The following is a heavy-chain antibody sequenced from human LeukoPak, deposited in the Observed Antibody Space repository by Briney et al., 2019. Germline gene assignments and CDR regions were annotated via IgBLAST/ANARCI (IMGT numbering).Heavy chain of an antibody. CDR1: GYTFTSYY. D-gene: IGHD1-1*01. CDR3: ARAPTGTYHFDY. CDR2: INPSGGST. J-gene: IGHJ4*02. V-gene: IGHV1-46*01. Sequence: GSSVKVSCKASGYTFTSYYMHWVRQAPGQGLEWMGIINPSGGSTSYAQKFQGRVTMTRDTSTSTVYMELSSLRSEDTAVYYCARAPTGTYHFDYWGQGTLVTVSS.